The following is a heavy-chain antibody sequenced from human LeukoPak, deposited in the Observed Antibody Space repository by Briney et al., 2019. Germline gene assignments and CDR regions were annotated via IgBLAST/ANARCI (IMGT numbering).Heavy chain of an antibody. V-gene: IGHV4-59*08. CDR3: ARGGVNIVVVPAAISWFDP. Sequence: PSETLSLTCTVSGGSISSYYWSWIRQPPGKGLEWIGYIYYSGSTNYNPSLKSRVTISVDTSKNQFSLKLSSVTAADTAVYYCARGGVNIVVVPAAISWFDPWGQGTLVTVSS. CDR2: IYYSGST. CDR1: GGSISSYY. J-gene: IGHJ5*02. D-gene: IGHD2-2*01.